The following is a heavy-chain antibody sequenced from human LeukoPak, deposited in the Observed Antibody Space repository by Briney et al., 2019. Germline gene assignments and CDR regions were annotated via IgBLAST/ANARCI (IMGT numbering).Heavy chain of an antibody. CDR2: MNPNSGNT. D-gene: IGHD6-6*01. Sequence: ASVKVSCKASGYTFTSYDINWVRQATGQGLEWMGWMNPNSGNTGYAQKFQGRVTMTRNTSISTAYMELSSLRSEDTAVYYCARVYGSLSDYYYYMDVWGKGTTVTVSS. J-gene: IGHJ6*03. V-gene: IGHV1-8*01. CDR1: GYTFTSYD. CDR3: ARVYGSLSDYYYYMDV.